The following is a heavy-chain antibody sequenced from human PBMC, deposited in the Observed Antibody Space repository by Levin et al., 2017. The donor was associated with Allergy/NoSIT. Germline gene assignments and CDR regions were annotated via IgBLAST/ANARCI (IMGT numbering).Heavy chain of an antibody. V-gene: IGHV3-7*04. J-gene: IGHJ4*02. CDR3: DRSTGYYGSGSPYGFFDY. CDR2: IKQDGGEK. CDR1: GFTFSRYW. Sequence: GGSLRLSCAASGFTFSRYWMSWVRQAPGKGLEWVANIKQDGGEKYYVDSVKGRFTISRDNAKHSLYLQMNSLRAEDTAVYYCDRSTGYYGSGSPYGFFDYWGQGILFTFSS. D-gene: IGHD3-10*01.